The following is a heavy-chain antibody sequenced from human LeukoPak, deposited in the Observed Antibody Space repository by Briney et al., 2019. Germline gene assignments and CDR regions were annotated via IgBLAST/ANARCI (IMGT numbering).Heavy chain of an antibody. CDR3: AKATDDFWSGYPIFDY. CDR1: GFTFSSYA. V-gene: IGHV3-23*01. Sequence: PGGSLRLSCAAFGFTFSSYAMSWVRQAPGKGLEWVSAISGSGGSTYYADSVKGRFTISRDNSKNTLYLQMNSLRAEDTAVYYCAKATDDFWSGYPIFDYWGQGTLVTVSS. J-gene: IGHJ4*02. CDR2: ISGSGGST. D-gene: IGHD3-3*01.